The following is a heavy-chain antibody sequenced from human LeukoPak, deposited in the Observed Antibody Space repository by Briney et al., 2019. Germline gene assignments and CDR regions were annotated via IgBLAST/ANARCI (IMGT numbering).Heavy chain of an antibody. V-gene: IGHV1-18*01. J-gene: IGHJ4*01. CDR1: GYTFTSYG. CDR3: ARDKYGLDY. Sequence: GAAVKKFCRASGYTFTSYGISWVRQPPGQGLEWMGWISAYNGNTNHAQTFQDRVTMTTDTSTTTAYMELRSLRSDDTAVYYCARDKYGLDYWGHGNLGSVSS. D-gene: IGHD2/OR15-2a*01. CDR2: ISAYNGNT.